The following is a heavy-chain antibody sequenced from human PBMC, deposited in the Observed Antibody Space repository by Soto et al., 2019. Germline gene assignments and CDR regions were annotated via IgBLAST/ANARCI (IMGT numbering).Heavy chain of an antibody. J-gene: IGHJ4*02. V-gene: IGHV3-48*01. D-gene: IGHD4-17*01. CDR3: ARDSIWGMTTVTSTFFDY. Sequence: VQLVESGGGLVQPGGSLRLSCAASGFTFSSYSMNWVRQAPGKGLEWVSYISSSSSTIYYADSVKGRFTISRDNAKNSLYLQMNSLRAEDTAVYYCARDSIWGMTTVTSTFFDYWGQGTLVTVSS. CDR2: ISSSSSTI. CDR1: GFTFSSYS.